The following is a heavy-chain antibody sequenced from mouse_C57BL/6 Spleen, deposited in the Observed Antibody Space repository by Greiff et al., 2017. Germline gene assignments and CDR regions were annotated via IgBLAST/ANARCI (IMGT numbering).Heavy chain of an antibody. Sequence: EVQGVESVAELVRPGASVKLSCTASGFNIKNTYMHWVKQRPEQGLEWIGRIDPANGNTTYAPKFQGKATITADTSSNAAYLQLSSLTSEDTAIYYCARESTTVVADGFDYWGQGTTRTVSS. CDR3: ARESTTVVADGFDY. CDR1: GFNIKNTY. J-gene: IGHJ2*01. V-gene: IGHV14-3*01. D-gene: IGHD1-1*01. CDR2: IDPANGNT.